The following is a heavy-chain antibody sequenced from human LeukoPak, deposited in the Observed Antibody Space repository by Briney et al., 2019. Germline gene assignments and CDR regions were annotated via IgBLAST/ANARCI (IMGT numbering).Heavy chain of an antibody. V-gene: IGHV3-7*01. CDR1: GFTVDTYW. CDR3: VAWGSLVV. CDR2: IKEDGTRK. J-gene: IGHJ4*02. Sequence: GGSLRLSCVASGFTVDTYWMSWVRQAPGKGLDWVAHIKEDGTRKYYVDSVRGRFTISRDNAKNSLFLQMNSLRVEDTAVFYCVAWGSLVVWGEGTLVTVSS. D-gene: IGHD3-16*01.